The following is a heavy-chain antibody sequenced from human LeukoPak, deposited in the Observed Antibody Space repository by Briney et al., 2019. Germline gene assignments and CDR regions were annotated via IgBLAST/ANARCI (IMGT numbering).Heavy chain of an antibody. CDR3: ARDGFHYDFWSGYNIRISFDY. J-gene: IGHJ4*02. V-gene: IGHV1-69*04. CDR2: IIPILGIA. D-gene: IGHD3-3*01. CDR1: GGTFSSYA. Sequence: GASVKVSCKASGGTFSSYAISWVRQAPGQGLEWMGRIIPILGIANYAQKFQGRVTITADKSTSTAYMELSSLRSEDTAVYYCARDGFHYDFWSGYNIRISFDYWGQETLVTVSS.